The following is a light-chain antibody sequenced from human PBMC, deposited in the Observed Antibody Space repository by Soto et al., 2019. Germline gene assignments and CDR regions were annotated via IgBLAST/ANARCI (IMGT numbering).Light chain of an antibody. J-gene: IGKJ4*01. CDR1: QSVSTY. V-gene: IGKV3-11*01. CDR3: HHRSDWPPGAT. CDR2: DES. Sequence: EVVLTQSPATLSLSPGERATLSCRASQSVSTYLAWYQHKTGQATRLLINDESIRATGTPARFSGGGTGTDFTLTISGLAPEDLAVYYCHHRSDWPPGATFGGGTKVEIK.